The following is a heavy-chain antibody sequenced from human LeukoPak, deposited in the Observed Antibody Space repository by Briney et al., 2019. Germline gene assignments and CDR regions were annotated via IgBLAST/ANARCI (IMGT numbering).Heavy chain of an antibody. J-gene: IGHJ4*02. CDR2: IWYDVSDK. CDR3: ARPVVLGAYLRGAYYFDS. CDR1: GFTFSNYG. D-gene: IGHD3-16*01. V-gene: IGHV3-33*01. Sequence: GGSLRLSCAASGFTFSNYGMHWVRPAPGEGLEWVAVIWYDVSDKVHAGSVKGRFTISRDNSKTTSYLQMNSLSFVDTTECYCARPVVLGAYLRGAYYFDSWGQGTLVTVSS.